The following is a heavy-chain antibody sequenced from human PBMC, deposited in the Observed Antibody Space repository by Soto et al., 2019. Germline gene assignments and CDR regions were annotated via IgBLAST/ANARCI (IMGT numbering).Heavy chain of an antibody. J-gene: IGHJ4*03. CDR3: ARDGVAAGNINFDY. D-gene: IGHD6-19*01. V-gene: IGHV1-3*01. CDR2: ISGDSGNT. CDR1: VYMFTKSA. Sequence: SVKVSCKASVYMFTKSAMHWVRQAPGQRLEWMGWISGDSGNTKYSPKLQDRVTITRDTSASTAYMELSSLRSEDTALYYCARDGVAAGNINFDYWGQGTLVTVSS.